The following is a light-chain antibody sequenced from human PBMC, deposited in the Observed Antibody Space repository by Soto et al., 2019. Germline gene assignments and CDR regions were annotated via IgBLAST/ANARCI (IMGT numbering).Light chain of an antibody. J-gene: IGKJ4*01. CDR1: QGISSW. CDR2: AAS. V-gene: IGKV1-27*01. Sequence: DIQMTQSPSSVSASVGDRVTITCRASQGISSWLAWYQQKPGKLPQLLIYAASTLQSGVPSRFSGSGSGTDFTLTVTSLQPVDVATYYCQKYNSAPLTFGGGTKVDI. CDR3: QKYNSAPLT.